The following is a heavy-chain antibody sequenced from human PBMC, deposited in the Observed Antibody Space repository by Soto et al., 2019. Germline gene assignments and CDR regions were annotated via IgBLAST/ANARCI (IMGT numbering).Heavy chain of an antibody. CDR1: GFTFGDYA. V-gene: IGHV3-49*03. J-gene: IGHJ4*02. CDR2: IRSKAYGGTT. D-gene: IGHD5-12*01. Sequence: GGSLRLSCTASGFTFGDYAMSWFRQAPGKGLEWVGFIRSKAYGGTTEYAASVKGRFTISRDDSKSIAYLQMNSLKTEDTAVYYCTRDQARYSGYDLVGGFDYWGQGTLVTVSS. CDR3: TRDQARYSGYDLVGGFDY.